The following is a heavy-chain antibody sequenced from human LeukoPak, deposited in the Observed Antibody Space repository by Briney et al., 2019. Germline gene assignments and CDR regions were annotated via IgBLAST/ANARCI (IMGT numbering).Heavy chain of an antibody. D-gene: IGHD6-6*01. J-gene: IGHJ4*02. CDR1: GFTFSSYA. CDR3: AKDFLRGGQLVRFDY. CDR2: IGGSGGST. Sequence: GRSLRLSCAASGFTFSSYAMSWVRQAPGKGLEWVSAIGGSGGSTYYADSVKGRFTISRDNSKNTLYLQMNSLTAEDTAIYYCAKDFLRGGQLVRFDYWGQGTLVTVSS. V-gene: IGHV3-23*01.